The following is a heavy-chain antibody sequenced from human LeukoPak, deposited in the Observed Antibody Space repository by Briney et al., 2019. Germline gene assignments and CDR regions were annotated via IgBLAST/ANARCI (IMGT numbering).Heavy chain of an antibody. D-gene: IGHD6-19*01. CDR1: GFTFNTYA. J-gene: IGHJ4*02. CDR3: AMSYIAVAGQHDY. CDR2: ISGSGDST. V-gene: IGHV3-23*01. Sequence: GGSLRLSCVAPGFTFNTYAMNWVRQAPGKGLEWVSGISGSGDSTYYADSVKGRFTISRDNSKNTLYLQMNSLRAEDTAIYYCAMSYIAVAGQHDYWGQGTLVTVSS.